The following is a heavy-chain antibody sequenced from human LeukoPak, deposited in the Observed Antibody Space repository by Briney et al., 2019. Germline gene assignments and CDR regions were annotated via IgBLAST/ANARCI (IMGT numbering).Heavy chain of an antibody. J-gene: IGHJ5*02. CDR1: GFTFSSHA. D-gene: IGHD2-8*01. CDR2: ISYDGSNK. Sequence: GGSLRLSSAASGFTFSSHAMNWVRQAPGRGLEWVAVISYDGSNKYYVDSVKGRFTISRDNSKNTLYLQMNSLRAEDTAVYYCARVGTSSLRDWFDPWGQGTLVTVSS. CDR3: ARVGTSSLRDWFDP. V-gene: IGHV3-30-3*01.